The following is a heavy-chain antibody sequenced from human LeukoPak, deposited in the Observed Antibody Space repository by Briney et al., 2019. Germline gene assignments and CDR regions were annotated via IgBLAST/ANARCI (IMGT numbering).Heavy chain of an antibody. V-gene: IGHV4-39*07. Sequence: SETLSLTCTVSGGSISSSSYYWGWIRQPPGKGLEWIGSIYYSGSTYYNPSLKSRVTISVDTSKNQFSLKLSSVTAADTAVYYCARVSYDSSGYPLWGQGTLVTVSS. J-gene: IGHJ4*02. CDR3: ARVSYDSSGYPL. D-gene: IGHD3-22*01. CDR1: GGSISSSSYY. CDR2: IYYSGST.